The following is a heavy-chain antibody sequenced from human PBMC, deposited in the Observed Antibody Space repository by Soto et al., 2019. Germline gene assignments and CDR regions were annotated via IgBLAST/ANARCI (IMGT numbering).Heavy chain of an antibody. V-gene: IGHV2-5*02. CDR1: GFSLSTNDVG. Sequence: SGPTLVNPTQTLTLTCTFSGFSLSTNDVGVGWIRQPPGKALEGLAPIYWADDRRYSPSLKSRLTITKETSKKQVVLKMTKRNPVDTATYSWAHSKYSRSSFDYWGQGTLFTVA. D-gene: IGHD6-6*01. J-gene: IGHJ4*02. CDR2: IYWADDR. CDR3: AHSKYSRSSFDY.